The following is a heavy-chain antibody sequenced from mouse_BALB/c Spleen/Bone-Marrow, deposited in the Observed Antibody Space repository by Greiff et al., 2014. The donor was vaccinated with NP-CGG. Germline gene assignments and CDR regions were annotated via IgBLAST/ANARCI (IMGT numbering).Heavy chain of an antibody. CDR3: AREGDYLGYGDY. CDR2: IDPASDYT. J-gene: IGHJ2*01. Sequence: VQLQQSGAELVKPGASVKLSCTASGFNIKDTYMHWVKQRPEQGLEWIGRIDPASDYTQFDSKFQGKATITADTSSNTAYLQLSSLTSEDSAVYYCAREGDYLGYGDYWGQGTTLPVSS. V-gene: IGHV14-3*02. D-gene: IGHD1-2*01. CDR1: GFNIKDTY.